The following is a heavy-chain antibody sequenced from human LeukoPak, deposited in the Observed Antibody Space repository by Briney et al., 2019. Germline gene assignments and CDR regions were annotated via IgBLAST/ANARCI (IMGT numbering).Heavy chain of an antibody. CDR3: ARVGSTVTLVADAFDI. CDR2: IYYSGST. Sequence: KPSETLSRTCTVSGGSISSYYWSWIRQPPGKGLEWIGYIYYSGSTNYNPSLKSRVTISVDTSKNQFSLKLSSVTAADTAVYYCARVGSTVTLVADAFDIWGQGTMVTVSS. V-gene: IGHV4-59*01. D-gene: IGHD5/OR15-5a*01. CDR1: GGSISSYY. J-gene: IGHJ3*02.